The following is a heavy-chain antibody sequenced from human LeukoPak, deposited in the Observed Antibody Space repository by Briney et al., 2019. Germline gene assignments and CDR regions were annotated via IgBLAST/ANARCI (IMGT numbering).Heavy chain of an antibody. D-gene: IGHD2-8*01. J-gene: IGHJ4*02. V-gene: IGHV3-23*01. Sequence: GGSLRLSCAASGFTFRNYAMSWVRQAPGKGLEWVSGISGSGDSTYYADSVKGRFTISRDNSWNTLFLQMNSLRAEDTAVYYCAKDRSNNNTWYAGSHWGQGTLVTVSS. CDR3: AKDRSNNNTWYAGSH. CDR1: GFTFRNYA. CDR2: ISGSGDST.